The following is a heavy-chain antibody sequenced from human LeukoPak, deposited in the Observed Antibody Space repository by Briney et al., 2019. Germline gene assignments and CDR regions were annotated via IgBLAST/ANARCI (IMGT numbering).Heavy chain of an antibody. V-gene: IGHV1-69*06. J-gene: IGHJ4*02. Sequence: ASVKVSCKASGGTFSSYAISWVRQAPGQGLEWMGGIIPIFGTANYAQKFQDRVTITADKSTSTAYVELSNLRSDDTAVYYCARDGYCSGGSCYHFFDYWGQGTLVTVSS. CDR2: IIPIFGTA. D-gene: IGHD2-15*01. CDR1: GGTFSSYA. CDR3: ARDGYCSGGSCYHFFDY.